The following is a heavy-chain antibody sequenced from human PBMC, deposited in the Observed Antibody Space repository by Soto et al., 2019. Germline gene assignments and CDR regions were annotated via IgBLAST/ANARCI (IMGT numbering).Heavy chain of an antibody. Sequence: QVQLVQSGAEVKKPGSSVKVSCKASGGTFSSYAISWVRQAPGQGLEWMGGIIPIFGTANYAQKFQGRVTITADESTSAAYMELSSLRSEDTAVYYCARHPPAVYSYGMDVWGQGTTVNVSS. CDR1: GGTFSSYA. J-gene: IGHJ6*02. V-gene: IGHV1-69*12. CDR2: IIPIFGTA. CDR3: ARHPPAVYSYGMDV.